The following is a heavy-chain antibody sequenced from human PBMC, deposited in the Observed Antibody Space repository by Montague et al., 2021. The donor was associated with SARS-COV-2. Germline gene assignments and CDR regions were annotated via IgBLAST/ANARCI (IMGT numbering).Heavy chain of an antibody. CDR1: GFSLDSRGVG. CDR3: AHKKSGWPIESAF. D-gene: IGHD6-19*01. Sequence: PALVKPTQTLTLTCTFSGFSLDSRGVGVGWIRQPPGKALECLALIYWNDDKRYSPSLETRLTVTKDTSKNQVVLTMTNMDPVDTATYFWAHKKSGWPIESAFWGQGALVTVSS. V-gene: IGHV2-5*01. CDR2: IYWNDDK. J-gene: IGHJ4*02.